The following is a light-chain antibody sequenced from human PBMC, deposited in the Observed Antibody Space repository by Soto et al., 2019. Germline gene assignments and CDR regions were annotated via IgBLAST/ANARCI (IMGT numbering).Light chain of an antibody. V-gene: IGKV3-11*01. CDR1: QGLSSN. CDR2: GAS. J-gene: IGKJ1*01. Sequence: VVLTQSPATLSVSPGNGATLHCRASQGLSSNVAWYQQKPGQVPRLLIYGASTRATGIPDRFSGSGSGTAVTLTISSLEPEDFAVYYCQQLTDWPPQWTFGQGTKVDIK. CDR3: QQLTDWPPQWT.